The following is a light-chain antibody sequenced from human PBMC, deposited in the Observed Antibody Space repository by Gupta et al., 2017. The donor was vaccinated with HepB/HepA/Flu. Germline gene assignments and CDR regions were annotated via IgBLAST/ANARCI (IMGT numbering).Light chain of an antibody. J-gene: IGKJ3*01. CDR2: GAS. V-gene: IGKV3-20*01. CDR3: QQYGSSPFT. CDR1: QSVSSSY. Sequence: EIVLTQSPGTLSLSPGERATLSCRDSQSVSSSYLAWYQQNPGQAPRLLIYGASSRATGIPDRFSCSGSGTDFTLTISRLEPEDFAVYYCQQYGSSPFTFGPGTKVDIK.